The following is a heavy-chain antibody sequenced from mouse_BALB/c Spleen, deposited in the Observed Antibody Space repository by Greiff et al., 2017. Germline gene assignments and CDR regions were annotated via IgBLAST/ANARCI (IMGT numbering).Heavy chain of an antibody. Sequence: QVQLKESGAELMKPGASVKISCKATGYTFSSYWIEWVKQRPGHGLEWIGEILPGSGSTNYNEKFKGKATFTADTSSNTAYMQLSSLTSEDSAVYYCARGELRRAMDYWGQGTSVTVSS. CDR1: GYTFSSYW. D-gene: IGHD1-1*01. V-gene: IGHV1-9*01. J-gene: IGHJ4*01. CDR2: ILPGSGST. CDR3: ARGELRRAMDY.